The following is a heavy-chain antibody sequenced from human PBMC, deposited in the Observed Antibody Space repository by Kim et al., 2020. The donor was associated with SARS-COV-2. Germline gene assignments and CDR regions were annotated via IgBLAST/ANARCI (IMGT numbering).Heavy chain of an antibody. CDR1: GFTFDDYT. CDR3: VKDKDKWDLNAPPGDI. D-gene: IGHD1-26*01. V-gene: IGHV3-43*01. Sequence: GGSLRLSCAASGFTFDDYTMHWVRQIPGQGLEWVSLISWDGGATYYADSVEGRFTISRDNNKNSLFLQMNSLRAEDTALYYCVKDKDKWDLNAPPGDIWGQGTLVTVSS. J-gene: IGHJ4*02. CDR2: ISWDGGAT.